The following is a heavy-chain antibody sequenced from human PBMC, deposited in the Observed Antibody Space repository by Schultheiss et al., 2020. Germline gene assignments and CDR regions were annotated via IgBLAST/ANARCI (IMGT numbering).Heavy chain of an antibody. Sequence: GGSLRLSCAASGFTFSSYGVHWVRQAPGKGLEWVAVIWYDGSDKDYADSVKGRFTISRDNSKNTVYLQMNSLRAEDTAVYYCARDRVPLLTGSYFDYWGQGTLVTVSS. D-gene: IGHD3-9*01. CDR2: IWYDGSDK. V-gene: IGHV3-33*01. J-gene: IGHJ4*02. CDR3: ARDRVPLLTGSYFDY. CDR1: GFTFSSYG.